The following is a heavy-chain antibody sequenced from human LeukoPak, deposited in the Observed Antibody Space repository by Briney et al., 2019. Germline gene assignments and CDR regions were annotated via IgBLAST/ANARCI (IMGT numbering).Heavy chain of an antibody. Sequence: GGSLRLSCAASGFDFSGSAIYWIRQASGKGLEWVGRIRTKAKNYATSYAASVRGRFTISRDDSENTAYLQMDSLRTEDTAVYYCSSPIFSSIPTRPVDFWGQGTLVTVSS. CDR1: GFDFSGSA. V-gene: IGHV3-73*01. J-gene: IGHJ4*02. CDR2: IRTKAKNYAT. D-gene: IGHD6-6*01. CDR3: SSPIFSSIPTRPVDF.